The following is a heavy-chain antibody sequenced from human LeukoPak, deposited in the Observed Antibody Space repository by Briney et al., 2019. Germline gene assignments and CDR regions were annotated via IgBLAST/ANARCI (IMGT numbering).Heavy chain of an antibody. J-gene: IGHJ4*02. D-gene: IGHD3-9*01. CDR2: ISYDGSNK. Sequence: GRSLRLSCAASGFTFSSYAMHWVRQAPGKGLEWVAVISYDGSNKYYADSVKGRFTISRDNSKNTLYLQMNSLRTEDTAVYYCARRRGVNYDILTGYYDWGQGTLVTVSS. V-gene: IGHV3-30-3*01. CDR3: ARRRGVNYDILTGYYD. CDR1: GFTFSSYA.